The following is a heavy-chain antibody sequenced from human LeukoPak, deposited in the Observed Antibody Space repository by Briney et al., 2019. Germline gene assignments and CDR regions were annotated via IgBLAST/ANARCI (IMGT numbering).Heavy chain of an antibody. Sequence: GRSLRLSCAASGFTFSSYGMHWVRQAPGKGLEWVAVILYDGSNKYYADSVKDRFTISRDNAKNSLYLQMNSLRAEDTAVYYCARVEASGYDYGAFDYWGQGTLVTVSS. D-gene: IGHD5-12*01. CDR3: ARVEASGYDYGAFDY. J-gene: IGHJ4*02. V-gene: IGHV3-30*03. CDR1: GFTFSSYG. CDR2: ILYDGSNK.